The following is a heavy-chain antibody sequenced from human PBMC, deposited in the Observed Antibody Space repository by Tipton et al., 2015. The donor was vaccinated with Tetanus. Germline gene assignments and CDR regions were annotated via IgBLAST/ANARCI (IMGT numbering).Heavy chain of an antibody. Sequence: QVQLVQSGAEVKKPGASLKVSCKASGYTFTGYYLYWVRQAPGQGLEWMGWIDPNSGGTAYAQKFQGRVTMTRDTSISTVDMELSRLRSDDTAVYYCARDRGDYIYYGMDVWGPGTTVTV. CDR2: IDPNSGGT. J-gene: IGHJ6*02. V-gene: IGHV1-2*02. D-gene: IGHD3-22*01. CDR1: GYTFTGYY. CDR3: ARDRGDYIYYGMDV.